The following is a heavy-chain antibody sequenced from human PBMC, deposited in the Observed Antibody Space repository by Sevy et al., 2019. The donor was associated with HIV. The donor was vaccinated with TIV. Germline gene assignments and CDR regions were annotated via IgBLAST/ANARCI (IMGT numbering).Heavy chain of an antibody. CDR3: AKLRPNGSLGAFVY. Sequence: SLRLSCVVSGLTFDNYGMHWVREVPGKGLEWVSGISWNSNSIRYADSMKGRFTISRDNAKNSLYLQIDSLRTEDTAIYYCAKLRPNGSLGAFVYWGQGTLVTASS. CDR1: GLTFDNYG. V-gene: IGHV3-9*01. J-gene: IGHJ4*02. D-gene: IGHD2-8*01. CDR2: ISWNSNSI.